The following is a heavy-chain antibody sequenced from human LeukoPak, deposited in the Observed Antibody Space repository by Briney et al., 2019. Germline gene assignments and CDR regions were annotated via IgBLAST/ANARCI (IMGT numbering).Heavy chain of an antibody. CDR3: ARGGPFPSSSSSREYYLDY. CDR2: RSIYNGNT. CDR1: GYDFINYG. D-gene: IGHD6-6*01. Sequence: GDPVKVSCKASGYDFINYGISWVRQAPGQGLEWMGWRSIYNGNTDYKLQGRVTMTTDTSTSTAYMELRSLRSDDTAVYYCARGGPFPSSSSSREYYLDYWGQGTLVTVSS. J-gene: IGHJ4*02. V-gene: IGHV1-18*01.